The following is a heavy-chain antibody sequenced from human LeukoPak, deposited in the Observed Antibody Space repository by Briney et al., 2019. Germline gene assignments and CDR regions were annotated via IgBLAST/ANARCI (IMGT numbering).Heavy chain of an antibody. CDR2: IYSGGST. V-gene: IGHV3-53*01. D-gene: IGHD2-15*01. CDR1: GFTVSSNY. CDR3: ARDGGYCSVTNCYSAWFDP. J-gene: IGHJ5*02. Sequence: QPGGSLRLSCAASGFTVSSNYMSWVRQAPGKGLEWVSVIYSGGSTYYADSVKGRFTISRDNSKNTLYLQMNSLRAEDTAVYYCARDGGYCSVTNCYSAWFDPWGQGTLVTVSS.